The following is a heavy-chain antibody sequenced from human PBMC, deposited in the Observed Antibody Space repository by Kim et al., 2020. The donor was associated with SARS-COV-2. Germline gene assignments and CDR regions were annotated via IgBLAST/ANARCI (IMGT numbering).Heavy chain of an antibody. CDR2: IYYRGST. D-gene: IGHD6-13*01. Sequence: SETLSLTCTVSGGSISSSSYYWGWIRQPPGKGLEWIGSIYYRGSTYYNPSLKSRVTISVDTSKNQFSLKLSSVTAADTAVYYCARDSPSSSPYPWGQGTLVTVSS. CDR1: GGSISSSSYY. J-gene: IGHJ5*02. CDR3: ARDSPSSSPYP. V-gene: IGHV4-39*07.